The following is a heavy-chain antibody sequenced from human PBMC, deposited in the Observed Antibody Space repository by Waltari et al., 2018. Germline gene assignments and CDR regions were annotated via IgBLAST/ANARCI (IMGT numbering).Heavy chain of an antibody. CDR2: INHSGST. V-gene: IGHV4-34*01. J-gene: IGHJ4*02. Sequence: QVQLQQWGAGLLKPSETLSLTCAVYGGSFGGSYWSWSRQSPGKGLEWIGEINHSGSTNYNPSLKSRVTISVDTSKNQFSLKVSSVTAADTAVYYCARQFSSGWYSEYWGQGTLVTVSS. CDR3: ARQFSSGWYSEY. D-gene: IGHD6-19*01. CDR1: GGSFGGSY.